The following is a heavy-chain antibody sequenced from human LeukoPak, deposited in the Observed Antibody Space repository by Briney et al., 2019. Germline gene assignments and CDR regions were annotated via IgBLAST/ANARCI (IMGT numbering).Heavy chain of an antibody. CDR2: INPSGGST. CDR3: ARDRYDFWSGYHDAFDI. D-gene: IGHD3-3*01. Sequence: ASVKVPCKASGYTFTGYYMHWVRQAPGQGLEWMGIINPSGGSTSYAQKFQGRVTMTRDTSTSTVYMELSSLRSEDTAVYYCARDRYDFWSGYHDAFDIWGQGTMVTVSS. J-gene: IGHJ3*02. CDR1: GYTFTGYY. V-gene: IGHV1-46*01.